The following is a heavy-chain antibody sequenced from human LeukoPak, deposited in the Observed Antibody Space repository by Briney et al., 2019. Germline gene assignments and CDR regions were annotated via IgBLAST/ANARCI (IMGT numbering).Heavy chain of an antibody. CDR1: GFTFDNYA. D-gene: IGHD3-10*01. Sequence: GGSLRLSCAASGFTFDNYAMHWVRQAPGKGLKWVSGISWNSDTIDYADSVKGRFTISRDNAKNSLYLQMNSLRAEDMALYYCAKSGSYSSPYYFDYWGQGTLVTVSS. J-gene: IGHJ4*02. CDR2: ISWNSDTI. CDR3: AKSGSYSSPYYFDY. V-gene: IGHV3-9*03.